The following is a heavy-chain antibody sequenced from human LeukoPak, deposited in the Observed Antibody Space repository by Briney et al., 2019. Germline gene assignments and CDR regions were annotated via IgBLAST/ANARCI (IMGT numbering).Heavy chain of an antibody. D-gene: IGHD5-12*01. CDR3: ARVWGIRGYSGYDLVRGYFDY. Sequence: SETLSLTCTVSGGSISSSSYYWSWIRQPPGKGLEWIGEINHSGSTNYNPSLKSRVTISVDTSKNQFSLKLSSVTAADTAVYYCARVWGIRGYSGYDLVRGYFDYWGQGTLVTVSS. J-gene: IGHJ4*02. CDR2: INHSGST. CDR1: GGSISSSSYY. V-gene: IGHV4-39*07.